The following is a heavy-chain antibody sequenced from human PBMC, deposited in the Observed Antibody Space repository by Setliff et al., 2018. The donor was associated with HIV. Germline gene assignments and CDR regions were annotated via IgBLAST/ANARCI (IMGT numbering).Heavy chain of an antibody. CDR3: VRDPFGSDY. CDR2: IKEDGSVK. J-gene: IGHJ4*02. D-gene: IGHD3-3*01. V-gene: IGHV3-7*03. CDR1: GFSFSNYW. Sequence: PGGSLRLSCAAAGFSFSNYWMSWVRQAPGKGLEWVANIKEDGSVKYYVDSVKGRFTVSRDNAKGLLYLQMNSLTAADTGIYFCVRDPFGSDYWGQGTLVTVSS.